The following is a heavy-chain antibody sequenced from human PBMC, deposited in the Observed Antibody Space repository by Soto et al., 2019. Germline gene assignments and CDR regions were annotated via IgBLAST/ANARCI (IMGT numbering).Heavy chain of an antibody. Sequence: SETLSLTCAVSGGSISSGGYSWSWIRQPPGKGLEWIGYIYHSGSTYYNPSLKSRVTISVDRSKNQFSLKLSSVTAADTAVYYCARGYQLKNWFDPWGQGTLVTVSS. CDR2: IYHSGST. CDR3: ARGYQLKNWFDP. V-gene: IGHV4-30-2*01. J-gene: IGHJ5*02. D-gene: IGHD2-2*01. CDR1: GGSISSGGYS.